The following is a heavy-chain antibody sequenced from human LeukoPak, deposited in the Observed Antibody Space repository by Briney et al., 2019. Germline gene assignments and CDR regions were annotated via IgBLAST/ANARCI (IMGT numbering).Heavy chain of an antibody. CDR1: GFTFSSYS. D-gene: IGHD6-19*01. V-gene: IGHV3-21*01. CDR3: ARDSQYSSGTIDY. J-gene: IGHJ4*02. Sequence: GGYLRRSCAASGFTFSSYSMNWVRQAPGKGLEWVSSISSSSSYIYYADSVKGRFTISRDNAKNSLYLQMNSLRAEDTAVYYCARDSQYSSGTIDYWGQGTLVTVSS. CDR2: ISSSSSYI.